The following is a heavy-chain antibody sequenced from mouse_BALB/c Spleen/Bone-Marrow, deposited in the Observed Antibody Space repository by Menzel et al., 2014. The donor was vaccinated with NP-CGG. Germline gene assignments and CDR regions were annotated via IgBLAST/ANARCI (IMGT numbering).Heavy chain of an antibody. J-gene: IGHJ4*01. CDR1: GFNIKDTY. CDR2: IDPANGNT. CDR3: ARWEYYAMDY. V-gene: IGHV14-3*02. D-gene: IGHD4-1*01. Sequence: EVQLQQPGAELVKPGASVKLSCTASGFNIKDTYMHWVKQRPEQGLEWIGRIDPANGNTKYDPKFQGKATITADTSSYTAYLQLSSLTSEDTAVYYCARWEYYAMDYWGQGTSVTVSS.